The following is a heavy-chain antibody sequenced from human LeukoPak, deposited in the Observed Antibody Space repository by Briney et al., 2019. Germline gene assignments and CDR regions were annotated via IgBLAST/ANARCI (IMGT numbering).Heavy chain of an antibody. D-gene: IGHD5-24*01. Sequence: GESLKISCKVAGYSFTTYWIAWVRQMPGKGLEWMGIIYPGDSDTRYSLSFQGQVTISADKSITTVYLQWSSLKASDTAIYYCARLAMESGDGYDYRWFDPWGQGTLVTVSS. CDR1: GYSFTTYW. CDR2: IYPGDSDT. V-gene: IGHV5-51*01. J-gene: IGHJ5*02. CDR3: ARLAMESGDGYDYRWFDP.